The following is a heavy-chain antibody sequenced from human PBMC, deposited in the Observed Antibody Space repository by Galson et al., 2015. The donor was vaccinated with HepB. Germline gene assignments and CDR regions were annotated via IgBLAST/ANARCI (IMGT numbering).Heavy chain of an antibody. J-gene: IGHJ3*02. CDR1: GYSISSGYY. Sequence: TLSLTCAVSGYSISSGYYWGWIRQPPGKGLEWIGSIYHSGSTYYNPPLKSRVTISVDTSKNQFSLKLSSVTAADAAVYYCARDRPDIVATIGAFDIWGQGTMVTVSS. V-gene: IGHV4-38-2*02. CDR3: ARDRPDIVATIGAFDI. D-gene: IGHD5-12*01. CDR2: IYHSGST.